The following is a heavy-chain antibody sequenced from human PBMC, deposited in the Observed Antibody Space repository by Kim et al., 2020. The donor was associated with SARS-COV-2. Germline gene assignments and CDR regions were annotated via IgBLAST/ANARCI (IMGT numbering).Heavy chain of an antibody. CDR2: ISGSGGST. J-gene: IGHJ4*02. CDR3: PRASSSWLYYFDY. CDR1: GFTFSSYA. Sequence: GGSLRLSCAASGFTFSSYAMSWVRQAPGKGLEWVSAISGSGGSTYYADSVKGRFTISRDNSKNTLYLQMNSLRAEDTAVYYCPRASSSWLYYFDYWGQGTLVTVSS. D-gene: IGHD6-13*01. V-gene: IGHV3-23*01.